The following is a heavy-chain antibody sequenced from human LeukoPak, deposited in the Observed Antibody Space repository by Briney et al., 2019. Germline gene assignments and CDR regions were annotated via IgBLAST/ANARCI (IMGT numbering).Heavy chain of an antibody. CDR2: ISSSSSYI. V-gene: IGHV3-21*01. D-gene: IGHD3-9*01. J-gene: IGHJ3*02. CDR1: GFTFSSYS. Sequence: GGSLRLSCAASGFTFSSYSMNWVRQAPGKGLEWVSSISSSSSYIYYADSVKGRFTISRDNAKNSLYLQMNSLRAEGTAVYYCARGPFLLRYFDWLLRGAFDIWGQGTMVTVSS. CDR3: ARGPFLLRYFDWLLRGAFDI.